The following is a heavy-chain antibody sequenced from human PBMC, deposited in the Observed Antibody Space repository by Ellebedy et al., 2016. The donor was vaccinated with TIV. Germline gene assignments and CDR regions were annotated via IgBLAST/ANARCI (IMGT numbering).Heavy chain of an antibody. Sequence: GESLKISXAASGFTFSSYVMHWVRQAPGKGLEWVAVIWYDGSNKYYADSVKGRFTISRDNSKNTLYLQMNSLRAEDTAVYYCARGSGWHSSSSDFVNYWGQGTLVTVSS. D-gene: IGHD6-6*01. CDR2: IWYDGSNK. V-gene: IGHV3-33*01. J-gene: IGHJ4*02. CDR3: ARGSGWHSSSSDFVNY. CDR1: GFTFSSYV.